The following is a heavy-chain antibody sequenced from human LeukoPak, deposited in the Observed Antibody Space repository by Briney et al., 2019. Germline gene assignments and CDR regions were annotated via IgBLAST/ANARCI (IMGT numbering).Heavy chain of an antibody. D-gene: IGHD3-16*01. CDR2: ISYRGSP. J-gene: IGHJ4*02. CDR1: GGSISNYY. V-gene: IGHV4-59*01. Sequence: SETLSLTCIVSGGSISNYYWSWVRQPPGKGLEWIGYISYRGSPNYNPSLKSRVTVLLDTSKNQFSLKLSSVTAADTAVYYCARGRTFGGIINYFDYWGQGALVTVSS. CDR3: ARGRTFGGIINYFDY.